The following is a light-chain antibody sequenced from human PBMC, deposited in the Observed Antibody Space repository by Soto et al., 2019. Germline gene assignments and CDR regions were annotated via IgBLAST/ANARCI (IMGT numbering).Light chain of an antibody. CDR2: DVT. CDR3: GSITRSSTSV. Sequence: QSVLSQPASVSGSPGQSITISCTGTSSDVGGFEYVSWYQHQPGNAPKLIIYDVTKRPSGVSNRFSGSKSGNTASLTISGIQAEDEGDYYCGSITRSSTSVFGTGTKVTV. V-gene: IGLV2-14*01. CDR1: SSDVGGFEY. J-gene: IGLJ1*01.